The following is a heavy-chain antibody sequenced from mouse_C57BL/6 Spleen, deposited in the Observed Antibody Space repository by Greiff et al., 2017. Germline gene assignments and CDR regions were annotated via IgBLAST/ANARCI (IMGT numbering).Heavy chain of an antibody. D-gene: IGHD3-2*02. CDR3: ARSETAHATKRFVY. Sequence: QVQLQQSGPELVKPGASVKISCKASGYAFSSSWMHWVKQRPGQGLEWIGRIYPGDGDTNYNRKFKGKATLTADKSSSTAYMQLSSLTSEDYAVYFCARSETAHATKRFVYWGQGTLVTVSA. V-gene: IGHV1-82*01. CDR2: IYPGDGDT. J-gene: IGHJ3*01. CDR1: GYAFSSSW.